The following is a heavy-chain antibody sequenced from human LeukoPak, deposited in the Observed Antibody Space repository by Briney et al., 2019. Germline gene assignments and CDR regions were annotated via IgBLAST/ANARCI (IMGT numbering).Heavy chain of an antibody. Sequence: GGSLRLSCAASGFTFSSYGMHWVRQAPGKGPEWVAVILYDGSNKNYAESVKGRFSISRDSSKNTLYLQMNSLRAEDTAVYYCARPYYGSGSYLYGMDVWGQGTTVTVSS. CDR3: ARPYYGSGSYLYGMDV. CDR1: GFTFSSYG. J-gene: IGHJ6*02. CDR2: ILYDGSNK. V-gene: IGHV3-30*14. D-gene: IGHD3-10*01.